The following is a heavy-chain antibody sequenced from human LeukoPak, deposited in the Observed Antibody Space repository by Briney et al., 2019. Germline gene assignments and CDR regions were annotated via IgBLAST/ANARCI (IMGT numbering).Heavy chain of an antibody. CDR2: ISSDGITT. Sequence: GGSLRLSCAASGFTFSSSWMHWVRQVPGKGLVWVSRISSDGITTNYADSVKGRFTISRDNAKNTVYLQMNSLRAEDTAVYYSARMEVAWGQGTIVTVSS. D-gene: IGHD3-3*01. CDR1: GFTFSSSW. CDR3: ARMEVA. J-gene: IGHJ3*01. V-gene: IGHV3-74*01.